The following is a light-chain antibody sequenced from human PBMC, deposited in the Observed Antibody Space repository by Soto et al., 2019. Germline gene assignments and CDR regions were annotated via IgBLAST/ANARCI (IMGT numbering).Light chain of an antibody. J-gene: IGLJ3*02. V-gene: IGLV1-44*01. CDR1: SSNIGSNI. CDR2: SNN. CDR3: AAWDDSLYDVV. Sequence: QPVLTQPPSASETPGQRVTISCSGSSSNIGSNIVNWYQQLPGTAPKLLVYSNNQRPSGVPDRFSGSKSGTSASLAISGLQSEDEADYYCAAWDDSLYDVVFGGGTKLTVL.